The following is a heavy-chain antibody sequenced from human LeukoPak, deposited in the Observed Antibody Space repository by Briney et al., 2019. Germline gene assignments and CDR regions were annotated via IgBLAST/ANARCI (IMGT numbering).Heavy chain of an antibody. V-gene: IGHV4-34*01. J-gene: IGHJ6*02. Sequence: SETLSLTCAVYGGSFSGYYWSWIRQPPGKGLEWIGETNHSGSTNYNPSLKSRVTISVDTSKNQFPLKLNSVTAADTAVYYCARGPRIAAAGQNYYYYGMDVWGQGTTVTVSS. CDR1: GGSFSGYY. CDR3: ARGPRIAAAGQNYYYYGMDV. D-gene: IGHD6-13*01. CDR2: TNHSGST.